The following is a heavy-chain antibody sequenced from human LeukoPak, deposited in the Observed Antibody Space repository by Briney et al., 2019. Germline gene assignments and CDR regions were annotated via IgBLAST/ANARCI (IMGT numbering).Heavy chain of an antibody. CDR1: GFTFSSYE. CDR3: AKIARDIVVVVAATAFDY. J-gene: IGHJ4*02. Sequence: AGGSLRLSCAASGFTFSSYEMNWVRQAPGKGLEWVSYISSSGSTLYYADSVKGRFTISRDNAKNSLYLQMNSLRAEDTAVYYCAKIARDIVVVVAATAFDYWGQGTLVTVSS. CDR2: ISSSGSTL. V-gene: IGHV3-48*03. D-gene: IGHD2-15*01.